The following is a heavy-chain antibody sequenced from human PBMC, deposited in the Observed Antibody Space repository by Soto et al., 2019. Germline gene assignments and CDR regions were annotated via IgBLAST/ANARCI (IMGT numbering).Heavy chain of an antibody. CDR3: TRESEQQLVYYGMDV. D-gene: IGHD6-13*01. J-gene: IGHJ6*02. Sequence: GGSLRLSCTASGFTFGDYAMSWFRQAPGKGLEWVGFIRSKAYGGTTEYAASVKGRFTISRDDSKSIAYLQMNSLKTEDTAVYYCTRESEQQLVYYGMDVWGQGTTVTVSS. CDR1: GFTFGDYA. V-gene: IGHV3-49*03. CDR2: IRSKAYGGTT.